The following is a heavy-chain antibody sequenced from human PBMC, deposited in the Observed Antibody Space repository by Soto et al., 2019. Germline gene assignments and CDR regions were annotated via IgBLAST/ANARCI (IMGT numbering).Heavy chain of an antibody. CDR3: ARAPNIVVVPAAPRYYYGMDV. V-gene: IGHV1-69*04. CDR1: GGTFSSYA. CDR2: IIPILGIA. D-gene: IGHD2-2*01. Sequence: ASVKVSCKASGGTFSSYAISWVRQAPGQGLEWMGRIIPILGIANYAQKFQGRVTITADKSTSTAYMELSSLRSEDTAVYYCARAPNIVVVPAAPRYYYGMDVWGQGTTVTVSS. J-gene: IGHJ6*02.